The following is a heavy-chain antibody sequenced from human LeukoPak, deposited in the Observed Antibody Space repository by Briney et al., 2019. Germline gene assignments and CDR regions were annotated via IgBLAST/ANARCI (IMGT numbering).Heavy chain of an antibody. CDR3: ARRYYDILTGYQADY. J-gene: IGHJ4*02. D-gene: IGHD3-9*01. CDR2: IYYSGST. V-gene: IGHV4-39*01. CDR1: GGSISSSSYY. Sequence: SETLSLTCTVSGGSISSSSYYWGWIRQPPGKGLEWIGSIYYSGSTYYNPSLKNRVTISVDTSKNQFSLKLSSVTAADTAVYYCARRYYDILTGYQADYWGQGTLVTVSS.